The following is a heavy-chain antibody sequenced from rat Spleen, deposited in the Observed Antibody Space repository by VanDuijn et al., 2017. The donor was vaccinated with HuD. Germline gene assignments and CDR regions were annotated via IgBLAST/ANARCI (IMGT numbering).Heavy chain of an antibody. J-gene: IGHJ2*01. V-gene: IGHV5-25*01. CDR1: GFTFSNYL. CDR2: ITSGGSNT. Sequence: EVQLVESGGGLVQPGRSLKLSCAASGFTFSNYLMAWVRQAPKKGLEWVATITSGGSNTYYPDSVKGRFTISRDNAKSTLYLQMDSLRSEDTATYYCTRHPDYSNYFDYWGQGVMVTVSS. D-gene: IGHD1-1*01. CDR3: TRHPDYSNYFDY.